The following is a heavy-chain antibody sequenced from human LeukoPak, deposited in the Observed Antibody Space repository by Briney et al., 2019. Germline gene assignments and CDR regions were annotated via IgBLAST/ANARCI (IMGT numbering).Heavy chain of an antibody. D-gene: IGHD6-25*01. V-gene: IGHV1-69*05. CDR2: IIPIFGTA. CDR3: ARVAGGTATLDY. CDR1: GGTFSSYA. J-gene: IGHJ4*02. Sequence: SVKVSCKASGGTFSSYAISWVRQAPGQGLEWMGGIIPIFGTANYAQKFQGRVTMTTDTSTSTAYMELRSLRSDDTAVYYCARVAGGTATLDYWGQGTLVTVSS.